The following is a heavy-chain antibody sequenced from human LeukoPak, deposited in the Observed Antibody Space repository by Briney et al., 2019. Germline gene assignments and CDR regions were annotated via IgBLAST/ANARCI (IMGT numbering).Heavy chain of an antibody. CDR2: VKRKNDGGTT. CDR1: GFTFNNAW. V-gene: IGHV3-15*01. J-gene: IGHJ3*02. CDR3: ARRERLGYSYGRGTLDI. D-gene: IGHD5-18*01. Sequence: GGSLRLSCAASGFTFNNAWMSWVRQAPGKGLEWVGRVKRKNDGGTTDYGPPVKGRFTISRDNSRNTLFLQMNSLRVEDTAVYYCARRERLGYSYGRGTLDIWGQGTMVTVSS.